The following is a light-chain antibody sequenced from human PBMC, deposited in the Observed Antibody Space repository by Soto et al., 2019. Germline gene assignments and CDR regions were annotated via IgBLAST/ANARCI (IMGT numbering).Light chain of an antibody. J-gene: IGKJ1*01. CDR1: QSVASN. CDR3: QQYSAWPRT. V-gene: IGKV3-15*01. Sequence: EIVMTQSPATLSVSPGERATLSCRASQSVASNLAWYQQKPGQAPRLLFYGASITAADIPARFGGSWSGTEFTLTISNLQSEDFAVYYCQQYSAWPRTFGQGTKVEIK. CDR2: GAS.